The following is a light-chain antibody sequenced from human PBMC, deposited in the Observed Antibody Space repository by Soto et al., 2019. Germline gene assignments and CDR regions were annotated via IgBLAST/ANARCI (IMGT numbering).Light chain of an antibody. CDR1: TGNIASNY. CDR3: QSYDGTSVV. J-gene: IGLJ2*01. Sequence: NFMLAQPHSVSGSPGKTVTISCTRSTGNIASNYVQWYQQRPGSAPTSVIYEDSQIPSGVPDRFSGSIDSSSNSASLTISGLETEDEADYYCQSYDGTSVVFGGGTKITVL. V-gene: IGLV6-57*04. CDR2: EDS.